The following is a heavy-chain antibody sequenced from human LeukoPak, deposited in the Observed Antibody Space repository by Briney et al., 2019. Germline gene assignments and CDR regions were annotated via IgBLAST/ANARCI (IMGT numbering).Heavy chain of an antibody. D-gene: IGHD3-10*01. J-gene: IGHJ4*02. CDR3: ARGFGSGSSDY. CDR1: GFTFSNYW. V-gene: IGHV3-7*04. Sequence: QSGGSLRLSCAASGFTFSNYWMSWVRQAPGKGLEWVANIKQDGSQKNYVDSVKGRFTISRDNAKTSLYLQMNSLRAEDTAVYYCARGFGSGSSDYWGQGTLVTVSS. CDR2: IKQDGSQK.